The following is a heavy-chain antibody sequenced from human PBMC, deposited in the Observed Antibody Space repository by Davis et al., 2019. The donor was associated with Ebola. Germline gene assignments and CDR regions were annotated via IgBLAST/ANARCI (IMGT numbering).Heavy chain of an antibody. CDR1: GGSLSGYS. D-gene: IGHD3-10*01. J-gene: IGHJ5*02. V-gene: IGHV4-34*01. CDR3: ARRKRYTSGSYRGFEWFDA. CDR2: INYSGST. Sequence: SQTLSLTCGVHGGSLSGYSWNWIRLSPGKGLEWIGEINYSGSTNYNPSLKSRVTISVDTSKSQFSLKVTSVTAADTAVYYCARRKRYTSGSYRGFEWFDAWDQGAQVTVSS.